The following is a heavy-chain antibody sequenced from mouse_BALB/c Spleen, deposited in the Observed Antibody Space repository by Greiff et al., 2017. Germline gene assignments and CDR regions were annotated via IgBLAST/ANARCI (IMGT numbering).Heavy chain of an antibody. CDR1: GYTFTSYW. V-gene: IGHV1-69*02. Sequence: QVQLQHPGAELVKPGAPVKLSCKASGYTFTSYWMNWVKQRPGRGLEWIGRIDPSDSETHYNQKFKDKATLTVDKSSSTAYIQLSSLTSEDSAVYYCARDFSYWGQGTLVTVSA. CDR3: ARDFSY. CDR2: IDPSDSET. J-gene: IGHJ3*01.